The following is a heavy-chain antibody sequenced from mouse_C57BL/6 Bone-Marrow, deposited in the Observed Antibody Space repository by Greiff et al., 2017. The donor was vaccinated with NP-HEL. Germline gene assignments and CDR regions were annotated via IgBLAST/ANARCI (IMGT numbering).Heavy chain of an antibody. CDR3: ARHDYYDYDGFAY. CDR2: ISSGGSYT. V-gene: IGHV5-6*01. CDR1: GFTFSSYG. J-gene: IGHJ3*01. D-gene: IGHD2-4*01. Sequence: EVKVVESGGDLVKPGGSLKLSCAASGFTFSSYGMSWVRQTPDKRLEWVATISSGGSYTYYPDSVKGRFTISRDNAKNTLYLQMRSLKSEDTAMYYCARHDYYDYDGFAYWGQGTLVTVSA.